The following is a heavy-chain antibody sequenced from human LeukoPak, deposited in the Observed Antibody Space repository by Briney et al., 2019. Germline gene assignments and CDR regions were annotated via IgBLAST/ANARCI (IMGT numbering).Heavy chain of an antibody. CDR2: LPPDELDI. D-gene: IGHD6-6*01. V-gene: IGHV3-74*01. CDR1: GFTFTNHW. CDR3: VGTIASRGSEY. Sequence: GGSLRLSCAASGFTFTNHWMHWVRQAPGMGLVWVSRLPPDELDIIYADSVKGRLTVSRDNSKRTVYLQINNLRAEDTAVYYCVGTIASRGSEYWGQGALVTVSS. J-gene: IGHJ4*02.